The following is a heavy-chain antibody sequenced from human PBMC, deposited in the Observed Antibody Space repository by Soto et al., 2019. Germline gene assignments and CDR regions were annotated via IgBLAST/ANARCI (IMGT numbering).Heavy chain of an antibody. D-gene: IGHD6-19*01. CDR3: ARDGPSIPVAGSGGAKPYFDF. J-gene: IGHJ4*02. Sequence: ASVKVSCKASGYTFTTYGISWVRQAPGQGLEWVGWISGYNGNTNYAQKLQGRVTMTADTSTTTAYLELRSLRSDDTAVYFCARDGPSIPVAGSGGAKPYFDFWGQGTLVTVSS. V-gene: IGHV1-18*01. CDR1: GYTFTTYG. CDR2: ISGYNGNT.